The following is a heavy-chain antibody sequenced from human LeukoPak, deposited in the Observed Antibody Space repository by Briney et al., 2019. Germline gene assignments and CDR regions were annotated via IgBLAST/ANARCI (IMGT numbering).Heavy chain of an antibody. CDR3: AKPLLGYCSSTSCPNNDAFDI. CDR2: ISGSGGST. V-gene: IGHV3-23*01. D-gene: IGHD2-2*01. J-gene: IGHJ3*02. CDR1: GFTFSSYA. Sequence: GGFLRLSCAASGFTFSSYAMSWVRQAPGKGLEWVSAISGSGGSTYYADSVKGRFTISRDNSKNTLYLQMNSLRAEDTAVYYCAKPLLGYCSSTSCPNNDAFDIWGQGTMVTVSS.